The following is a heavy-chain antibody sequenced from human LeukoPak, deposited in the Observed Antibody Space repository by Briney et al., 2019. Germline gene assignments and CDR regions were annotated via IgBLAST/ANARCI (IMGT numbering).Heavy chain of an antibody. J-gene: IGHJ4*02. D-gene: IGHD6-6*01. Sequence: PSETLSLTCAVYGGSFSGYYWSWIRQPPGKGLEWIGEINHSGSTNYNPSLKSRVTISVDTSKNQFSLKLSSVTAADTAVYYCARLWYSSSGVPTFDYWGQGTLVTVSS. CDR3: ARLWYSSSGVPTFDY. CDR2: INHSGST. V-gene: IGHV4-34*01. CDR1: GGSFSGYY.